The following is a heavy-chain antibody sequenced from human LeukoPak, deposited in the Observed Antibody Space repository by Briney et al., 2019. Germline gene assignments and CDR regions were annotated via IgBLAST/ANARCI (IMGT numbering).Heavy chain of an antibody. Sequence: GGSLRLSCAASGFTFSSYAMNWVRQAPGKGLEWVSAITSAGNTYYADSVKGRFTISRDSSKNTLYLQMNNLRSEDTAVYYCAKGGGPYHLPTDYWGQGTLVTVSS. CDR3: AKGGGPYHLPTDY. J-gene: IGHJ4*02. V-gene: IGHV3-23*01. CDR2: ITSAGNT. D-gene: IGHD2-2*01. CDR1: GFTFSSYA.